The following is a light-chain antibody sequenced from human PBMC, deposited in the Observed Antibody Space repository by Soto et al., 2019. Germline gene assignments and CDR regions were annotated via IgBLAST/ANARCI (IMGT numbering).Light chain of an antibody. CDR1: QSISSW. Sequence: DMQMTQSHSTLSASVGDRVTMTCGASQSISSWLAWYQQKPGKAPKLLIYDASSLESGVPSRFSGSGSGTEFTLTISSLQPDDFATYYCQQYNSYPLTFGGGTKVDIK. J-gene: IGKJ4*01. V-gene: IGKV1-5*01. CDR2: DAS. CDR3: QQYNSYPLT.